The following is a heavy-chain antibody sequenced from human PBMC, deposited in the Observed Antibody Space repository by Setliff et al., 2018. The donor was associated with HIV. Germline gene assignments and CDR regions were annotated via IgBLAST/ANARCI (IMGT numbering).Heavy chain of an antibody. CDR3: AKDNTWIPNGFDY. CDR1: GFTFMNYA. V-gene: IGHV3-23*01. D-gene: IGHD5-18*01. CDR2: ISGSGGNT. Sequence: GGSLRLSCAASGFTFMNYAMSWVRQAPGKGLAWVSTISGSGGNTYYADSVKGRFTISRDNSNNMLFLQMNSLRTEDTAVYYCAKDNTWIPNGFDYWGQGTLVTVSS. J-gene: IGHJ4*02.